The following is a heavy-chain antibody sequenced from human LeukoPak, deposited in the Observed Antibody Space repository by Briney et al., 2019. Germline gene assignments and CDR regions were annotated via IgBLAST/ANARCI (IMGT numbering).Heavy chain of an antibody. V-gene: IGHV3-7*01. D-gene: IGHD1-14*01. CDR3: AREVWGPEY. Sequence: GGSLRLSCAAAGFTFTKYWMTWVRQAPGKGLEWVGNIKQDGSDKNYMDSVKGRFTISRDNTKNSVYLQMSSLRAEDTAVYYCAREVWGPEYWGQGTLVTVSS. CDR2: IKQDGSDK. CDR1: GFTFTKYW. J-gene: IGHJ4*02.